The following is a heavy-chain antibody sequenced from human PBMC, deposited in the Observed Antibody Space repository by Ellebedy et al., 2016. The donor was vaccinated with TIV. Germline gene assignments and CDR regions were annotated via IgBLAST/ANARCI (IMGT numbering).Heavy chain of an antibody. CDR3: ATRTRYSSSLPYYYYGMDV. V-gene: IGHV1-46*01. CDR1: GYTFTSYN. CDR2: INPSGGST. Sequence: ASVKVSCKASGYTFTSYNMHWVRQAPGQGLEWMGIINPSGGSTSYAQKFQGRVTLTRDTSTTTAYMEMSSLRSEDTAVYYCATRTRYSSSLPYYYYGMDVWGQGTTVTVS. D-gene: IGHD6-13*01. J-gene: IGHJ6*02.